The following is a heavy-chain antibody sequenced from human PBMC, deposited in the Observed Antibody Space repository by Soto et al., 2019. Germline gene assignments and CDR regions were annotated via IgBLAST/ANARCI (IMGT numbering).Heavy chain of an antibody. Sequence: PSETMSLTCTGSGGSISTYYWPWIRRPPGKGLEWTGYISYSGSTNYNPSLKSRLTISLNTSKKHFSLKLSSVTAADTAVYYCARGTRATQYYYYFYGMDVWGQGTTVTVSS. J-gene: IGHJ6*02. V-gene: IGHV4-59*01. CDR3: ARGTRATQYYYYFYGMDV. CDR2: ISYSGST. CDR1: GGSISTYY.